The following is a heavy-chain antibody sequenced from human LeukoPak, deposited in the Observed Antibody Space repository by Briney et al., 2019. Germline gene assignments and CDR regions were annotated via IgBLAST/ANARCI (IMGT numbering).Heavy chain of an antibody. CDR3: ARRGSYDFWSGYYINWFDP. Sequence: PSETLSLACAVYGGSFSGYYWSWIRQPPGKGLGWIGEINHSGSTNYNPSLKSRVTISVDTSKNQFSLKLSSVTAADTAVYYCARRGSYDFWSGYYINWFDPWGQGTLVTVSS. CDR1: GGSFSGYY. CDR2: INHSGST. J-gene: IGHJ5*02. V-gene: IGHV4-34*01. D-gene: IGHD3-3*01.